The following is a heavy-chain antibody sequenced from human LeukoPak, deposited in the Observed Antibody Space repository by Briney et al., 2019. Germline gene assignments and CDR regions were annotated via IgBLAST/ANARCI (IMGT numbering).Heavy chain of an antibody. Sequence: GGSLRLSCAASGFTFNSYWMSWVRHAPGKGLEWVANIDPDGSEKQYGDSVKGRFTTSRDNAKNSLYLQMNSLRAEDTAIYYCARIYYFGDNNWRYFDNWGQGTPVTVSS. CDR2: IDPDGSEK. CDR3: ARIYYFGDNNWRYFDN. J-gene: IGHJ4*02. V-gene: IGHV3-7*01. D-gene: IGHD3-10*01. CDR1: GFTFNSYW.